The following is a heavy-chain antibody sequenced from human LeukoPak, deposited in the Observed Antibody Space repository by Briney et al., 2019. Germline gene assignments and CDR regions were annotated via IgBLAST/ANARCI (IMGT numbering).Heavy chain of an antibody. J-gene: IGHJ5*02. CDR1: GFSVSTNY. Sequence: GSLRLSCEASGFSVSTNYMSWVRQPPGKGLEWIGEGSESGGTKFNPSLKSRVTISADTSKNQFSLKLNSVTAADTAVYYCAKNGQSGFSFDPWGQGTLVTVSS. CDR3: AKNGQSGFSFDP. CDR2: GSESGGT. D-gene: IGHD3-3*01. V-gene: IGHV4-34*08.